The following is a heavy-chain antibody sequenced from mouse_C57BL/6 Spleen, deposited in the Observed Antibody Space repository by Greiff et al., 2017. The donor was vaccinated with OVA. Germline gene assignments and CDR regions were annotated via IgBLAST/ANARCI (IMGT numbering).Heavy chain of an antibody. J-gene: IGHJ3*01. CDR3: ARGGLLRSFAY. D-gene: IGHD1-1*01. CDR2: INPSTGGT. CDR1: GYSFTGYY. V-gene: IGHV1-42*01. Sequence: VQLKESGPELVKPGASVKISCKASGYSFTGYYMNWVKQSPEKSLEWIGEINPSTGGTTYNQKFKAKATLTVDKSSSTAYMQLKSLTSEDSAVYYCARGGLLRSFAYWGQGTLVTVSA.